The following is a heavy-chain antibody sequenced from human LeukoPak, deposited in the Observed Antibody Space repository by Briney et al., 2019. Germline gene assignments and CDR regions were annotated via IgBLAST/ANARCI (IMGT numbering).Heavy chain of an antibody. Sequence: GGSLRLSCAASGFTFSTYNMNWVRQAPGKGLEWVSVISGSGGTTYYADSVKGRFTISRDSSKNTLYLQMNSLRAEDTAVYYCAKVSGGGLYYDGMDVWGQGTTVTVSS. D-gene: IGHD1-14*01. V-gene: IGHV3-23*01. CDR3: AKVSGGGLYYDGMDV. CDR1: GFTFSTYN. J-gene: IGHJ6*02. CDR2: ISGSGGTT.